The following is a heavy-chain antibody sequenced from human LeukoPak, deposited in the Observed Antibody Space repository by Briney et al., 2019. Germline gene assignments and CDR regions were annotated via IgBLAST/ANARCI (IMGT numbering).Heavy chain of an antibody. D-gene: IGHD3-9*01. J-gene: IGHJ4*02. V-gene: IGHV3-74*03. Sequence: GGSLRLSCAASGFTFSNYWMHCVRQAPGKGLGWVSRINSDGSSTKYADSVKGRFTISRDNAKNTLYLQMNSLRAEDTAVYYCGRELDWLPTLDYWGQGTLVTVSS. CDR1: GFTFSNYW. CDR2: INSDGSST. CDR3: GRELDWLPTLDY.